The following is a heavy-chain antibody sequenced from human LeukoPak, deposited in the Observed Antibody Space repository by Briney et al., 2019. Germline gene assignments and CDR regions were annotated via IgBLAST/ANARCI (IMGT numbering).Heavy chain of an antibody. Sequence: SQTLSLTCTVSGGSISSGDYSWSWIRQHPGKGLEWIGYIYYSGNTYYNPSLKSRVTISVDTSKNQFSLKLSSVTDADTAVYYCATRGYGSTWHSQNWGQGTLVTVSS. D-gene: IGHD6-13*01. CDR3: ATRGYGSTWHSQN. J-gene: IGHJ4*02. V-gene: IGHV4-31*03. CDR1: GGSISSGDYS. CDR2: IYYSGNT.